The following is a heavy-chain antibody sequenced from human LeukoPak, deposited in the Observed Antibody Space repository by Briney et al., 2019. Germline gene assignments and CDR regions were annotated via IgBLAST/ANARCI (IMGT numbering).Heavy chain of an antibody. V-gene: IGHV1-18*01. CDR3: ARPRTGLQIAMGAFDI. J-gene: IGHJ3*02. CDR2: ISAYNGNT. Sequence: ASVKVSCKASGYTFTSYGISWVRQAPGQGLEWMGCISAYNGNTNYAQKLQGRVTMTTDTSTSTAYMELRSLRSDDTAVYYCARPRTGLQIAMGAFDIWGQGTMVTVSS. CDR1: GYTFTSYG. D-gene: IGHD5-24*01.